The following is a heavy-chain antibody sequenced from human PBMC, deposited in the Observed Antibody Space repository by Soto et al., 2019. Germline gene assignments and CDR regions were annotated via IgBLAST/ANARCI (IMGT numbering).Heavy chain of an antibody. J-gene: IGHJ4*02. CDR3: ARGYDRSGYPIYYFDY. CDR1: GFTFSSYG. CDR2: IWYDGSNK. Sequence: QVQLVESGGGVVQPGRSLRLSCAASGFTFSSYGMHWVRQAPGKGLEWVAVIWYDGSNKYYADSVKGRFTISRVNSRNTLYLQMNSLRAEDTAVYYCARGYDRSGYPIYYFDYWGQGTLVTVSS. D-gene: IGHD3-22*01. V-gene: IGHV3-33*01.